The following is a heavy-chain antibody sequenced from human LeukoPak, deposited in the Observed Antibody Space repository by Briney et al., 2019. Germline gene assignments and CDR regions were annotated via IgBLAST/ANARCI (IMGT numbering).Heavy chain of an antibody. Sequence: GSLRLSCAASGFTFSDYSMNWVRQAPGEGLEWISYISRGSGNTIYYADSVKGRFTISRDNAKNSLYLQMNSVRAEDTAIYYCAREATSGYWGQGTLVTVSS. V-gene: IGHV3-48*04. CDR1: GFTFSDYS. J-gene: IGHJ4*02. CDR3: AREATSGY. CDR2: ISRGSGNTI.